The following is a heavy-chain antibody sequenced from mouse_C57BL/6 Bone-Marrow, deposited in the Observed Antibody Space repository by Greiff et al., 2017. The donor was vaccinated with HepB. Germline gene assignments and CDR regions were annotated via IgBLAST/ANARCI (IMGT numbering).Heavy chain of an antibody. V-gene: IGHV14-4*01. Sequence: VQLQQSGAELVRPGASVKLSCTASGFNIKDDYMHWVKQRPEQGLEWIGWIDPENGDTEYAAKFQGKATITADTSSNTAYLQLSSLTSEDTAVYYCTKDYYGSGDYWGQGTTLTVSS. J-gene: IGHJ2*01. CDR2: IDPENGDT. CDR3: TKDYYGSGDY. CDR1: GFNIKDDY. D-gene: IGHD1-1*01.